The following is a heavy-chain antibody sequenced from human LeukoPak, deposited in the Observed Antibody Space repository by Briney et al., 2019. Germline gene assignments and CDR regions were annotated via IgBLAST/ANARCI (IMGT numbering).Heavy chain of an antibody. Sequence: PGGSLRLSCAASGMTFSKYSMTWVRQAPGKGLEWVSLIDTSSATMYYTDSVKGRFTISRDNAKNSLYLQMNSLKVEDTAIYYCARDNWVDCWGQGTLVTVSS. CDR3: ARDNWVDC. CDR2: IDTSSATM. V-gene: IGHV3-48*04. CDR1: GMTFSKYS. J-gene: IGHJ5*01.